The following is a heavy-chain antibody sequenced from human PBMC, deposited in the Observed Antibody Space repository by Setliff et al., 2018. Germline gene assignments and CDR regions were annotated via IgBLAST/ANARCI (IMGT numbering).Heavy chain of an antibody. CDR1: GGTFSSFL. Sequence: ASVKVSCKNSGGTFSSFLVSWVRQAPGQGLEWMGILNPGGGSSSSAQRFQGRVTMTRDTSTNTAYMQMNSLRAEDTAVYYCASGDWFYFDCWGQGTLVTVSS. J-gene: IGHJ4*02. D-gene: IGHD2-21*01. CDR2: LNPGGGSS. CDR3: ASGDWFYFDC. V-gene: IGHV1-46*01.